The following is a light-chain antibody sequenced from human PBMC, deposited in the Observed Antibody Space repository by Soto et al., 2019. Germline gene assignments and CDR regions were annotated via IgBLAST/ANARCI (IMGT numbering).Light chain of an antibody. J-gene: IGLJ3*02. Sequence: QSALTQPPSASGTPGQRVSISCSGSSSNIGSNTVSWFQQLPGTAPKLLIYSNNQRPSGVPDRFSGSKSGTSASLAISGLQSEDEADYYCATWDDALTAVFGGGTKLTVL. CDR1: SSNIGSNT. CDR3: ATWDDALTAV. V-gene: IGLV1-44*01. CDR2: SNN.